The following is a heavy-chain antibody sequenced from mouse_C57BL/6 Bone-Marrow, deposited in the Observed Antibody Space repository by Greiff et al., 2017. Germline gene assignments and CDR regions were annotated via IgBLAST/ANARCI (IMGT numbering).Heavy chain of an antibody. D-gene: IGHD4-1*01. Sequence: QVQLKQPGAELVKPGASVKMSCKASGYTFTSYWITWVKQRPGQGLEWIGDIYPTSGRTNYNEKFKSKAILTVDTSSNTAYMQLSSLTSEDSAVFDCASSGPLGRSFDYWGQGTTLTVSS. CDR3: ASSGPLGRSFDY. CDR1: GYTFTSYW. J-gene: IGHJ2*01. CDR2: IYPTSGRT. V-gene: IGHV1-55*01.